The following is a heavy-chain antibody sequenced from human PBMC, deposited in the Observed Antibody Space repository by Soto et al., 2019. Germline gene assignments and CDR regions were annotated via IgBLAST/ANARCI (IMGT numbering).Heavy chain of an antibody. CDR3: ARPKSVGSSTYYGMDV. V-gene: IGHV5-51*01. Sequence: HGESLKISCKGSGYSFTSYWIGWVRQMPVKGLEWMGIIYPGDSDTRYSPSFQGQVTISADKSISTAYLQWSSLKASDTAMYYCARPKSVGSSTYYGMDVWGQGTTVTVSS. D-gene: IGHD6-6*01. J-gene: IGHJ6*02. CDR2: IYPGDSDT. CDR1: GYSFTSYW.